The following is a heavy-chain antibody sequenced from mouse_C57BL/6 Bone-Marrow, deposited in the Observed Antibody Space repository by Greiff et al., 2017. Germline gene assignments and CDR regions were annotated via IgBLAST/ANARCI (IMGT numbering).Heavy chain of an antibody. CDR1: GYAFSTYW. CDR3: ARDWDYLDY. V-gene: IGHV1-80*01. D-gene: IGHD4-1*01. J-gene: IGHJ2*01. CDR2: IYPGDGDT. Sequence: QVHVKQSGAELVKPGASVKISCKVSGYAFSTYWRNWVKQRPGTGLEWIGQIYPGDGDTNYNGKFKGKATLTADKSSSTAYMHLSSLTSYDSAVYFCARDWDYLDYGGQGTTLTVSS.